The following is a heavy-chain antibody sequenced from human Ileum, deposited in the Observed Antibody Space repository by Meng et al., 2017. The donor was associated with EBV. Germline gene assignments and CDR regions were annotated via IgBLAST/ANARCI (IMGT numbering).Heavy chain of an antibody. Sequence: GPLQQWGEGLVKSSGTLSLTCAVYGGSFSGYYWTWIRQAPGRGLEWIGESNYAGSTNYNPSLKSRVTISVDTSKKQFSLNLTSVTAADTAVYYCARVMRRVNYNSGWYAKFWGQGNLVTVSS. CDR2: SNYAGST. J-gene: IGHJ4*02. V-gene: IGHV4-34*01. D-gene: IGHD6-19*01. CDR3: ARVMRRVNYNSGWYAKF. CDR1: GGSFSGYY.